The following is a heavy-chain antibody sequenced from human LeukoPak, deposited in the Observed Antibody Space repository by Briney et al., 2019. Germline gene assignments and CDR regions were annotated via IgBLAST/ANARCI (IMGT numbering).Heavy chain of an antibody. J-gene: IGHJ6*02. CDR2: IYYSGST. CDR3: ARQDTAMNYYYYGMDV. V-gene: IGHV4-38-2*02. CDR1: GYSISSGYY. Sequence: SETLSLTCTVSGYSISSGYYWGWIRQPPGKGLERIGYIYYSGSTNYNPSLKSRVTISVDTSKNQFSLKLSSVTAADTAVYYCARQDTAMNYYYYGMDVWGQGTTVTVSS. D-gene: IGHD5-18*01.